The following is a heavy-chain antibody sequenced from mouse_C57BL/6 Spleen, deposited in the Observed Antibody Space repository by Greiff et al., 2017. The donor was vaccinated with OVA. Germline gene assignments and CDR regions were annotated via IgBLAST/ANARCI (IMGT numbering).Heavy chain of an antibody. D-gene: IGHD1-1*01. CDR1: GYTFTGYW. CDR2: ILPGSGST. J-gene: IGHJ2*01. Sequence: VMLVESGAELMKPGASVKLSCKATGYTFTGYWIEWVKQRPGHGLEWIGEILPGSGSTNYNEKFKGKATFTADTSSNTAYMRLSSLTTEDSAIYYCARWGFITTVVAPFDYWGQGTTLTVSS. V-gene: IGHV1-9*01. CDR3: ARWGFITTVVAPFDY.